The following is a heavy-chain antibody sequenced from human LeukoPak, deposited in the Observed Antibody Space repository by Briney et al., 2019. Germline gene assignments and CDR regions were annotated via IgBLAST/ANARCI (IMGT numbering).Heavy chain of an antibody. CDR3: ARASGSSAVPFDY. D-gene: IGHD3-10*01. V-gene: IGHV1-46*01. CDR2: INPSGGST. CDR1: GYTFTSYY. J-gene: IGHJ4*02. Sequence: ASVKVSCKASGYTFTSYYMHWVRQAPGQGLEWMGKINPSGGSTTYAQKFQGRVTMTRDTSTSTLYMELSSLTSEDTAVYYCARASGSSAVPFDYWGQGTLVTVSS.